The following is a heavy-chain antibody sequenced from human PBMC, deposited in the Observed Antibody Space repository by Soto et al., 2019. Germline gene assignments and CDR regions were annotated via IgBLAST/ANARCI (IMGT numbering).Heavy chain of an antibody. D-gene: IGHD6-19*01. CDR2: ISSSSSYI. V-gene: IGHV3-21*01. J-gene: IGHJ4*02. Sequence: GSLRLSCAASGFTFSSYSMNWARQAPGKGLEWVSSISSSSSYIYYADSVKGRFTISRDNAKNSLYLQMNSLRAEDTAVYYCATPVASEDYWGQGTLVTVSS. CDR1: GFTFSSYS. CDR3: ATPVASEDY.